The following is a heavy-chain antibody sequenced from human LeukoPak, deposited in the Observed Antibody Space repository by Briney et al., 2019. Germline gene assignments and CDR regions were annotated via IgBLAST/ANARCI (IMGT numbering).Heavy chain of an antibody. V-gene: IGHV3-23*01. CDR2: ISGSGGST. J-gene: IGHJ4*02. D-gene: IGHD3-22*01. CDR3: AKGASDYYDSSGYYDY. Sequence: GGSLRLSCAASGFTVSGDYMSWVRQAPGKGLEWVSAISGSGGSTYYADSVKGRFTISRDNSKNTLYLQMNSLRAEDTAVYYCAKGASDYYDSSGYYDYWGQGTLVTVSS. CDR1: GFTVSGDY.